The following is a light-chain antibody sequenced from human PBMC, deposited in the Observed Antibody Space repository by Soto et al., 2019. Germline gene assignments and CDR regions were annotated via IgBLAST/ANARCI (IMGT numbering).Light chain of an antibody. CDR3: QVWDSSSDQ. CDR1: NIGSKG. CDR2: ADS. Sequence: SYELTQPPSVSVAPGQTARITCGGNNIGSKGVHWYQQKPGQAPMLVVYADSDRPSGIPERFSGSNSGNTATLTISSVEAGDEADYYCQVWDSSSDQFGGGTKLTVL. J-gene: IGLJ2*01. V-gene: IGLV3-21*02.